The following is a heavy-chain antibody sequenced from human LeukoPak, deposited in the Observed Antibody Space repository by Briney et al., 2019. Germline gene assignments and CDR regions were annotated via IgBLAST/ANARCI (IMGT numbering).Heavy chain of an antibody. D-gene: IGHD3-16*01. Sequence: SETLSLTCTVSGGSIRRTSYYWGWVRQPAGKGLEWIASIYYSGTTYYNSSLKSRVTISLDTAMNQSSLRRSAVPAAETAVYYCARAWGDYFYYMDIWGKGTTVTAS. J-gene: IGHJ6*03. CDR1: GGSIRRTSYY. V-gene: IGHV4-39*01. CDR2: IYYSGTT. CDR3: ARAWGDYFYYMDI.